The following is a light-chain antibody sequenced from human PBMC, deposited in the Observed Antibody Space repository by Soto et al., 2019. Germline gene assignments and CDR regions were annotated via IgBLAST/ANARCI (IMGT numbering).Light chain of an antibody. J-gene: IGLJ1*01. V-gene: IGLV2-8*01. Sequence: QSVLTQPPSASGSPGQSVTISCTGTSSDVGGYNYVSWYQQHPGKAPKLMIYEVSKRPSGVPDRFSGSKSGNTASLTVSGLHAEDEADYYRSSYAGSNNFVFGTGTKVTVL. CDR2: EVS. CDR1: SSDVGGYNY. CDR3: SSYAGSNNFV.